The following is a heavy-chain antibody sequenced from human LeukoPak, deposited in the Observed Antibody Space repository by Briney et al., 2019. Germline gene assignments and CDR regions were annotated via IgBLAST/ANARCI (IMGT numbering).Heavy chain of an antibody. CDR3: ARDRAVVWGFDY. CDR1: GFTFSNYN. CDR2: FSSSSSYI. V-gene: IGHV3-21*01. J-gene: IGHJ4*02. D-gene: IGHD2-8*02. Sequence: GGSLRLSCAASGFTFSNYNMNWVRQAPGKGLEWVSSFSSSSSYIYYADSVKGRFTISRDNAKNSLYLQMNSLRAEDTAVYYCARDRAVVWGFDYWGQGTLVTVSS.